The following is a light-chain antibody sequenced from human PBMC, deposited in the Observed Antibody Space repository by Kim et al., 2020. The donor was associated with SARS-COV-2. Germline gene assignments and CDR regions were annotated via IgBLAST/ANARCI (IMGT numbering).Light chain of an antibody. Sequence: PGTTARVTCGGNSIGSKSVHWYQQKPGQAPVLVVYDDSDRPSGIPERFSGSNAGNTATLTISRVEAGDEADYYCQVWDSSSDHPYVFGTGTKVTV. CDR3: QVWDSSSDHPYV. CDR1: SIGSKS. J-gene: IGLJ1*01. V-gene: IGLV3-21*03. CDR2: DDS.